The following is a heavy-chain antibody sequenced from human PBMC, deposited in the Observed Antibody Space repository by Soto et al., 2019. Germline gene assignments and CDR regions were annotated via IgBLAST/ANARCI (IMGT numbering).Heavy chain of an antibody. CDR1: GFAFSSYA. J-gene: IGHJ4*02. CDR2: LSGTGGTT. CDR3: AKFIVETGGSSGWPWFLDS. D-gene: IGHD6-25*01. V-gene: IGHV3-23*01. Sequence: EVHLLESGGGLVQPGGSLRLSCAASGFAFSSYAMTWVRQAPGKGLEWVSALSGTGGTTYSADSVRGRFTIARDNSKNTLYLQMNGLSPEDSAIYYCAKFIVETGGSSGWPWFLDSWGQGTLVTVSS.